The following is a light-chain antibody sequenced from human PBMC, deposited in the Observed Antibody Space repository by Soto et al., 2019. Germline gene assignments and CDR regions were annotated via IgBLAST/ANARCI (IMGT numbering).Light chain of an antibody. CDR2: GAS. Sequence: EIVLTQSPSTLSLPPGERATLSCRASQSVSSGNFAWYQQKPAQAPRLLIYGASRRAPGIPERFSGSGSGTDFTLTISRLEPEDFAVYYCQKYLTSPKTFGQGTKVDIK. CDR1: QSVSSGN. V-gene: IGKV3-20*01. CDR3: QKYLTSPKT. J-gene: IGKJ1*01.